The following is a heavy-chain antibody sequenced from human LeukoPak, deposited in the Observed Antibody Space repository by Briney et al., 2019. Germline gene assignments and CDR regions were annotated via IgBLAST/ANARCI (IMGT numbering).Heavy chain of an antibody. CDR2: IYTSGSI. D-gene: IGHD3-9*01. CDR3: ARLGQDYDILTGYSKQYYFDY. Sequence: PSETLSLTCTVSGGSISSSYWSWIRQTPGKGLEWIAFIYTSGSINDNPSLKSRVTMSVDTSKNQFSLKLSSVTAADTAVYYCARLGQDYDILTGYSKQYYFDYWGQGTLVTVSS. J-gene: IGHJ4*02. V-gene: IGHV4-4*09. CDR1: GGSISSSY.